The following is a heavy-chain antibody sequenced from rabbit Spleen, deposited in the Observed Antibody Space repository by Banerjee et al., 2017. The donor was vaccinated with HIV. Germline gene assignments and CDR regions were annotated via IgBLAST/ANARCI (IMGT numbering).Heavy chain of an antibody. D-gene: IGHD6-1*01. CDR3: ASPAGAVNYAYGNL. V-gene: IGHV1S40*01. CDR2: IWNGDSGST. Sequence: QSLEESGGDLVKPGGSLTLTCTASGFSFSSYWMCWVRQAPGKGLEWIACIWNGDSGSTYFANWAKGRFTISKTSSTTVTLQMTSLTAADTATYFCASPAGAVNYAYGNLWGQGTLVTVS. J-gene: IGHJ4*01. CDR1: GFSFSSYW.